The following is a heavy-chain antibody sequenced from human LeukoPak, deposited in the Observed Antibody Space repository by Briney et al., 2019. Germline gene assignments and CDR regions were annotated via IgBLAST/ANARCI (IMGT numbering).Heavy chain of an antibody. CDR3: ARAGPYGPFDY. D-gene: IGHD3-10*01. Sequence: GGSLRLSCAASGFTVSSNYMSWVRQAPGKGLEWVSVIYSGGSTYYADSVRGRFTISRDNSKNTLYLQMNSLRAEDTAVYYCARAGPYGPFDYWGQGTLVTVSS. V-gene: IGHV3-53*01. CDR2: IYSGGST. CDR1: GFTVSSNY. J-gene: IGHJ4*02.